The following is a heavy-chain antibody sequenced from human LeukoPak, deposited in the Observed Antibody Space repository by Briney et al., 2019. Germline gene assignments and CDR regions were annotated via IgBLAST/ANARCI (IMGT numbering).Heavy chain of an antibody. Sequence: SETLSLTCAVYGGSFSGYYWSWIRQPPGKGLEWIGEINHSGSTNYNPSLKSRVTISVDTSKNQFSLKLSSVTAADTAVYYCAREVAGTPWIDYWGQGILVTVSS. CDR2: INHSGST. CDR1: GGSFSGYY. CDR3: AREVAGTPWIDY. V-gene: IGHV4-34*01. D-gene: IGHD6-19*01. J-gene: IGHJ4*02.